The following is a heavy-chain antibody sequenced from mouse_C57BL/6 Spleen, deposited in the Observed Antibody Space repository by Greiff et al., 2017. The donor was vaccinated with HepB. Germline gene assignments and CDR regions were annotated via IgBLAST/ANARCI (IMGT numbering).Heavy chain of an antibody. CDR1: GFTFSSYG. CDR2: ISSGGSYT. CDR3: ARRWPYYFDY. V-gene: IGHV5-6*01. J-gene: IGHJ2*01. Sequence: EVQVVESGGDLVKPGGSLKLSCAASGFTFSSYGMSWVRQTPDKRLEWVATISSGGSYTYYPDSVKGRFTISRDNAKNTLYLQMSSLKSEDTAMYYCARRWPYYFDYWGQGTTLTVSS.